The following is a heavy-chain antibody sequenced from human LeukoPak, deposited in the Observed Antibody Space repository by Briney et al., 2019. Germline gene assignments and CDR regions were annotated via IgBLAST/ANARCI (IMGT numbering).Heavy chain of an antibody. CDR3: AKNQLHCSSTSCYDY. V-gene: IGHV3-48*01. CDR2: ISSSSSTI. Sequence: GGSLRLSCAASGFTFSSYSMNWVRQAPGKGLEWVSYISSSSSTIYYADSVKGRFTISRDNAKNSLYLQMNSLRAEDTAVYYCAKNQLHCSSTSCYDYWGQGTLVTVSS. J-gene: IGHJ4*02. D-gene: IGHD2-2*01. CDR1: GFTFSSYS.